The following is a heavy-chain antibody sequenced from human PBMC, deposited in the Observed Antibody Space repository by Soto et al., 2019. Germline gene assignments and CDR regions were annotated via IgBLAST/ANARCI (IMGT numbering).Heavy chain of an antibody. V-gene: IGHV1-3*01. CDR2: INAGNGNT. CDR1: GYTYTSNA. J-gene: IGHJ5*02. Sequence: GASVKLSCKDSGYTYTSNAMHWVRQAPKQRLEWMGWINAGNGNTKYAQKFQGRVTMTRDTSTSTVYMELSSLRSEDTAVYYCTRDTNTVRFYDSSGYLNWFDPWGQGTQVTVSS. D-gene: IGHD3-22*01. CDR3: TRDTNTVRFYDSSGYLNWFDP.